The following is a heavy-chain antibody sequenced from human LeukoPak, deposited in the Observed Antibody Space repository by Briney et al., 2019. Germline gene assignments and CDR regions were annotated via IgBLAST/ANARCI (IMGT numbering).Heavy chain of an antibody. V-gene: IGHV4-34*01. CDR2: INHSGST. CDR1: GGSFSGYY. J-gene: IGHJ4*02. CDR3: ARGGIAARHFDY. Sequence: SETLSLTCAVYGGSFSGYYWSWIRQPPGKGLEWIGEINHSGSTNYNPSLKSRVTISVDTSKNQVSLKLSSVTAADTAVYYCARGGIAARHFDYWGQGTLVTVSS. D-gene: IGHD6-6*01.